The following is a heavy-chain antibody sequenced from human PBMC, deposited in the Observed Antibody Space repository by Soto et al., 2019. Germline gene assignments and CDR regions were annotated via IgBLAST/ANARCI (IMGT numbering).Heavy chain of an antibody. CDR3: ARDDKEQLKLGGVYYMDV. V-gene: IGHV4-34*01. D-gene: IGHD3-16*01. J-gene: IGHJ6*03. CDR1: GWSFSGYY. Sequence: SETLSLTCAVYGWSFSGYYWSWIRQPPGKGLEWIGEINHSGSTNYNPSLKSRVTISVDTSKNQFSLKLSSVTAADTAVYYCARDDKEQLKLGGVYYMDVWGKGTTVTGSS. CDR2: INHSGST.